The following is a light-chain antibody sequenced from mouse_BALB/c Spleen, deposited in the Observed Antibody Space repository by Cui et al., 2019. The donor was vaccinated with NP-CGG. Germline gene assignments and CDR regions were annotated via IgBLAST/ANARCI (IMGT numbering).Light chain of an antibody. J-gene: IGLJ1*01. CDR1: TGAVTTSNY. CDR3: ALWYSNHWV. CDR2: GTN. Sequence: ALLIHESALTTSPGETVTLTCRSSTGAVTTSNYANWVQEKPDHLFTGLIGGTNNRAPGVPARFSGSLIGDKAALTITGAQTDDEEIYFCALWYSNHWVFGGGTKLTVL. V-gene: IGLV1*01.